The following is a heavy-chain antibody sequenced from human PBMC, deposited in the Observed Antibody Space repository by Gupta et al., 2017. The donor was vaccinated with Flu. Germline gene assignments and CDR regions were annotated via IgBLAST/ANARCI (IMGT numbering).Heavy chain of an antibody. V-gene: IGHV3-21*01. J-gene: IGHJ4*02. Sequence: YDMNGVRQAPGKGLEWVSSISSSSSYTSHAGRGKGRFTISRDNDHKSLFPQMDTLTAVEEDAYYCVGDHSTTGSKGNYFDYWGQGTLVTVSS. CDR1: YD. CDR2: ISSSSSYT. CDR3: VGDHSTTGSKGNYFDY. D-gene: IGHD1-1*01.